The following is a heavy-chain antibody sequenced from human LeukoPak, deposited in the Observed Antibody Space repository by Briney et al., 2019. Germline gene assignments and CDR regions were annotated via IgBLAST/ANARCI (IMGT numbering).Heavy chain of an antibody. J-gene: IGHJ4*02. Sequence: PGGSLRLSCAASGFTFSTYWMHWVRQTPGKGLMWVSRINADGRTINYADSVKGRFTISRDNAKNTLYLQMNNLRDEDTAMYYCATAGNYRFDSWGQGTLVTVSS. V-gene: IGHV3-74*01. D-gene: IGHD1-7*01. CDR3: ATAGNYRFDS. CDR1: GFTFSTYW. CDR2: INADGRTI.